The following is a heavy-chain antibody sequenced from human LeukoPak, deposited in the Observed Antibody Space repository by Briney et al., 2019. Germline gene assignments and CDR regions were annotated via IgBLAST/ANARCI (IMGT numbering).Heavy chain of an antibody. D-gene: IGHD3-3*01. CDR1: GYSFTSYW. J-gene: IGHJ5*02. CDR2: IYPGDSDT. CDR3: ALVYDFWSDTNWLDP. Sequence: GESLKISCKGSGYSFTSYWIGWVRQMPGKGLEWMGIIYPGDSDTRYSPSFQGQVTISADKSISTAYLQWSSLKASDTAMYYCALVYDFWSDTNWLDPWGQGTLVTVSS. V-gene: IGHV5-51*01.